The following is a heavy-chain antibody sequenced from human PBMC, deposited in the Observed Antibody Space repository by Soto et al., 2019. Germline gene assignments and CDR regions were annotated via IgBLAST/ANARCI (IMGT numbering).Heavy chain of an antibody. J-gene: IGHJ4*02. CDR1: GYTFTGHY. CDR2: INPNSGGT. Sequence: ASVKVSCKASGYTFTGHYMHWVRQAPGQGLEWMGWINPNSGGTNYAQKLQGWVTMTRDTSISTAYMELSRLRSDDTAVYYCARDRGYCSSWYGFDYWGQGTLVTVSS. D-gene: IGHD6-13*01. CDR3: ARDRGYCSSWYGFDY. V-gene: IGHV1-2*04.